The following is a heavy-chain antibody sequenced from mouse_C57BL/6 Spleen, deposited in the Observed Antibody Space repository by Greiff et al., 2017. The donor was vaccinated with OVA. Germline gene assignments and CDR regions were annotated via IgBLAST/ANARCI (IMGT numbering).Heavy chain of an antibody. CDR3: TRGVVANPPFAY. V-gene: IGHV1-15*01. J-gene: IGHJ3*01. Sequence: QVQLKESGAELVRPGASVTLSCKASGYTFTDYEMHWVKPTPVHGLEWIGAIDPETGGTAYNQKFKGKAILTADKSSSTAYMELRSLPSEDSAGYYCTRGVVANPPFAYWGQGTLVTVSA. CDR2: IDPETGGT. CDR1: GYTFTDYE. D-gene: IGHD1-1*01.